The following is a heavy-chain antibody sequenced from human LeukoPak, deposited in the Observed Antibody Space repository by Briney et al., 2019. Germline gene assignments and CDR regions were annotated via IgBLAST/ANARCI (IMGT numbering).Heavy chain of an antibody. V-gene: IGHV3-11*04. CDR2: FGSSGGPI. Sequence: GGSLRLSCAASGFTFSDYYMSWLRQAPGKGLECVSYFGSSGGPIYYADSVKGRFTISRDNAKNSLYLQMNSLRAEDTAVYYCAKDFWSGYYTPDDAFDIWGQGTMVTVSS. CDR3: AKDFWSGYYTPDDAFDI. J-gene: IGHJ3*02. D-gene: IGHD3-3*01. CDR1: GFTFSDYY.